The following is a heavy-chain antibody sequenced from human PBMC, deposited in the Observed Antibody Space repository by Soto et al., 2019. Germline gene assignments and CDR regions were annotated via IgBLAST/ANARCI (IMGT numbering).Heavy chain of an antibody. Sequence: QVHLVQSGVEVKTPGASVKVSCQASGYTFFTYDISWVRQAPGQGLEWMGWISTYSGDTKYAQESQGRVTMTTDTHAATAERELGSLRSADPAGKESARQRGPPESQKRSDPWGQGTLVTVSS. J-gene: IGHJ5*02. CDR3: ARQRGPPESQKRSDP. V-gene: IGHV1-18*01. CDR1: GYTFFTYD. CDR2: ISTYSGDT. D-gene: IGHD3-10*01.